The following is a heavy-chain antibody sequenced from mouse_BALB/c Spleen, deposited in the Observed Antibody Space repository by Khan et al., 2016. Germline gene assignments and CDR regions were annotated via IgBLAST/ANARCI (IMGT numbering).Heavy chain of an antibody. CDR3: VRHEGNYWFAY. CDR2: IRSKSNNYAT. D-gene: IGHD2-1*01. V-gene: IGHV10-1*02. J-gene: IGHJ3*01. CDR1: GFTFNTYA. Sequence: EVQLVESGGGLVQTKGSLKLSCAASGFTFNTYAMNWVRQAPGQGLEWVARIRSKSNNYATYYVDSVKDRFTISKDDSQTMLYLPMNNVKTEDTAIDCCVRHEGNYWFAYWGQGTLVTVSA.